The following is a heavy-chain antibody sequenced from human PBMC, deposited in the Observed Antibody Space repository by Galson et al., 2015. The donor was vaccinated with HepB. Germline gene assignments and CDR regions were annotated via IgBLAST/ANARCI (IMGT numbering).Heavy chain of an antibody. J-gene: IGHJ4*02. CDR3: AKDLRGQRRGLFDY. D-gene: IGHD3-16*01. CDR2: ISYDGSNK. CDR1: GFTFSSYG. V-gene: IGHV3-30*18. Sequence: SLRLSCAASGFTFSSYGMHWVRQAPGKGLEWVAVISYDGSNKYYADSVKGRFTISRDNSKNTLYLQMNSLRAEDTAVHYCAKDLRGQRRGLFDYWGQGTLVTVSS.